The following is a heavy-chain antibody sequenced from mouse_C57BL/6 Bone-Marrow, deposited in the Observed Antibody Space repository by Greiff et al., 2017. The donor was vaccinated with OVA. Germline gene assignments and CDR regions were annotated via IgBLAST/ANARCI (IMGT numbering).Heavy chain of an antibody. D-gene: IGHD2-5*01. Sequence: VKLVESGPGLVAPSQSLSITCTVSGFSLTSYGVSWVRQPPGKGLEWMGVIWGDGSTNYHSALISSLSISKDNSKSQVFLKRNRLQTNDTATYYCAIHYYSNSWFAYWGQGTLVTVSA. J-gene: IGHJ3*01. CDR2: IWGDGST. V-gene: IGHV2-3*01. CDR3: AIHYYSNSWFAY. CDR1: GFSLTSYG.